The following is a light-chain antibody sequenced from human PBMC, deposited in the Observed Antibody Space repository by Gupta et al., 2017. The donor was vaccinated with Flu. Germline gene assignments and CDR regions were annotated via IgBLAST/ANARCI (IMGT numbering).Light chain of an antibody. CDR3: QQYDDWPPIT. V-gene: IGKV3-15*01. CDR1: QSVSTK. CDR2: DAS. Sequence: GTLSVSPGERVILSCRASQSVSTKVAWYKQKPGQAPRLLIYDASTRDTGIPARFTGSGYGTEFTLLISSRQSEDFALYYCQQYDDWPPITFGGGTKVDVK. J-gene: IGKJ4*01.